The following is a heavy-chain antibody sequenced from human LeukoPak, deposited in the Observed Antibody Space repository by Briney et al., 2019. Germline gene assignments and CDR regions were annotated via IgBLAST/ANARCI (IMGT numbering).Heavy chain of an antibody. CDR2: IYPSGTT. CDR1: GYSISSGYY. J-gene: IGHJ4*02. D-gene: IGHD3-10*01. V-gene: IGHV4-38-2*02. Sequence: PSETLSLTCTVSGYSISSGYYWGWIRQPPGKEREGIGNIYPSGTTYYNPSLKSRVTISADTSKNQFSLKLSSVTAADTAVYYCARATAYYYGSGSHEKQFAYCGQGTLVTVSS. CDR3: ARATAYYYGSGSHEKQFAY.